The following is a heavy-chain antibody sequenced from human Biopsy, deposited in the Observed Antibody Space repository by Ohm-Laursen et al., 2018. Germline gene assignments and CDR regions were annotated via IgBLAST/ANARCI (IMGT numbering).Heavy chain of an antibody. CDR3: ARDRGYYSDRTVPGYFDL. CDR2: VYYTGST. V-gene: IGHV4-59*11. D-gene: IGHD3-22*01. CDR1: GGSFTGHY. Sequence: PPGTLSLTCTVSGGSFTGHYWTWIRQPPGKGLEWIGYVYYTGSTDYNPSLQSRVTISVDTSKNHSSLRLRSVTPADTAIYYCARDRGYYSDRTVPGYFDLWGRGTLVTVSS. J-gene: IGHJ2*01.